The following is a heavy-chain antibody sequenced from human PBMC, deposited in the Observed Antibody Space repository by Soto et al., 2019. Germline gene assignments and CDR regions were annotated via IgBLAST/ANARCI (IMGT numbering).Heavy chain of an antibody. J-gene: IGHJ3*02. CDR1: GFTFSNAW. CDR3: AKAVAVDAFYI. CDR2: ISYDGSNK. V-gene: IGHV3-30*18. D-gene: IGHD6-19*01. Sequence: GGSLRLSCAASGFTFSNAWMNWVRQAPGRGLEWVAVISYDGSNKYYADSVKGRFTISRDNSKNTLYLQMNSLRAEDTAVYYCAKAVAVDAFYIWGQGTMVTVSS.